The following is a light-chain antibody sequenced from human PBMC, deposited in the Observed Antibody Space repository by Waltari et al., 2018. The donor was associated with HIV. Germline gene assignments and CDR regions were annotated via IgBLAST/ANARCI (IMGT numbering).Light chain of an antibody. J-gene: IGKJ1*01. CDR3: QQYYDYPWT. CDR2: GAS. V-gene: IGKV1-8*01. Sequence: IRMTQSPSSLSASPGDRVNITCRASQPVSDFVAWFRQRPGETPQFLIFGASTLHPGVPSRFSGSSSGTDFTLSVSCLQSEDFATFFCQQYYDYPWTFGPGT. CDR1: QPVSDF.